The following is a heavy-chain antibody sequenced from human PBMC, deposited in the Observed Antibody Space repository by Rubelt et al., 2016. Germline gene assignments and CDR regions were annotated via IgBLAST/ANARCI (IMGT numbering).Heavy chain of an antibody. CDR1: GFTFDDYT. V-gene: IGHV3-43*01. CDR3: ARYVGYGDC. CDR2: ISWDGGST. D-gene: IGHD2-21*01. J-gene: IGHJ4*02. Sequence: ASGFTFDDYTMHWVRQAPGKGLEWVSLISWDGGSTYYADSVKGRFTISRDTSKNTIYLQMSSLRAEDTAVYYCARYVGYGDCWGQRTLVTVSS.